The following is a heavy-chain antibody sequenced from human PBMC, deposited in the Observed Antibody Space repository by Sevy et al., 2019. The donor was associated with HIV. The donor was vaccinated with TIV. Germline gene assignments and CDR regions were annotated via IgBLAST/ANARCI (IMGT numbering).Heavy chain of an antibody. CDR1: GFTFSSYA. J-gene: IGHJ4*02. CDR3: ATLRSGVLKPSYHFDY. D-gene: IGHD3-10*01. CDR2: ISGSGATT. Sequence: GGSLRLSCGVSGFTFSSYAMTWVRQPPGKGLEWVSIISGSGATTSYADSVKGRFTISRDNSKNALYLQMNSLRAEDTAVFYCATLRSGVLKPSYHFDYWGQGTLVTVSS. V-gene: IGHV3-23*01.